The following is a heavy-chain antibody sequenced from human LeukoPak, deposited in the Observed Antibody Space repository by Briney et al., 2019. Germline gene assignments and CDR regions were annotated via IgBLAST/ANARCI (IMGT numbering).Heavy chain of an antibody. CDR3: ARGAPNSGGGGTVFDY. Sequence: GESLKISCKGSGYSFTSYWIGWVRQMPGKGLEWMGIIYPGDSDTRYSPSFQGQVTISADKSISTAYLQWSSLKASDTAIYYCARGAPNSGGGGTVFDYWGRGTLVTFSS. CDR1: GYSFTSYW. V-gene: IGHV5-51*01. D-gene: IGHD6-19*01. J-gene: IGHJ4*02. CDR2: IYPGDSDT.